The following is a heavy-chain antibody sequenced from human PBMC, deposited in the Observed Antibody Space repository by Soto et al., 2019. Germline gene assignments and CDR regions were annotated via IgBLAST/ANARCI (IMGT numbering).Heavy chain of an antibody. CDR1: GYTFTSYG. D-gene: IGHD3-10*01. V-gene: IGHV1-18*01. Sequence: QVQLVQSGAEVKKPGASGKVSCKASGYTFTSYGISWVRQAPGQGLEWMGWISAYNGTTNYAQKLQGRVNMTTDTPTSTAYMERRSLRSDTTAVYYWARGTWALGYYWGQGTLVTVSS. CDR3: ARGTWALGYY. J-gene: IGHJ4*02. CDR2: ISAYNGTT.